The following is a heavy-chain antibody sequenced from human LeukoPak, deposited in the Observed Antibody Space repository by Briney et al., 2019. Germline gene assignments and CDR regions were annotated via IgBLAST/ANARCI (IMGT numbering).Heavy chain of an antibody. CDR2: IYTSGST. V-gene: IGHV4-61*02. CDR3: ARVEDYYGSGSYFDY. D-gene: IGHD3-10*01. J-gene: IGHJ4*02. CDR1: GGSISSGSYY. Sequence: SETLSLTCTVSGGSISSGSYYWSWIRQPAGKGLEWIGRIYTSGSTNYNPSLKSRVTISVDTSKNQFSLKLSSVTAADTAVYYCARVEDYYGSGSYFDYWGQGTLVTVSS.